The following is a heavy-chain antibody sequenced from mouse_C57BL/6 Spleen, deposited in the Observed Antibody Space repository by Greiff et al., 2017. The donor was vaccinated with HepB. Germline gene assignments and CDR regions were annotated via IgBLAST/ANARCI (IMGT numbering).Heavy chain of an antibody. CDR3: VRHDYYGSSPFAY. CDR1: GFSFNTYA. CDR2: IRSKSNNYAT. V-gene: IGHV10-1*01. J-gene: IGHJ3*01. D-gene: IGHD1-1*01. Sequence: EVQVVESGGGLVQPKGSLKLSCAASGFSFNTYAMNWVRQAPGKGLEWVARIRSKSNNYATYYADSVKDRFTISRDDSESMLYLQMNNLKTEDTAMYYCVRHDYYGSSPFAYWGQGTLVTVSA.